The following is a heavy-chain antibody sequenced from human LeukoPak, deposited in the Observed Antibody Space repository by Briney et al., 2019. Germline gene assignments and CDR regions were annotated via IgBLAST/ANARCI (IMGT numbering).Heavy chain of an antibody. Sequence: PSETLSLTCTVSGGSISSYYWSWIRQPPGKGLEWIGYIYYSGSTNYNPSLKSRVTISVDTSKNQFSLKLSSVTAADTAVYYCARASLIWYPYFDYWGQGTLVTVSS. CDR3: ARASLIWYPYFDY. CDR2: IYYSGST. V-gene: IGHV4-59*12. D-gene: IGHD3-10*01. J-gene: IGHJ4*02. CDR1: GGSISSYY.